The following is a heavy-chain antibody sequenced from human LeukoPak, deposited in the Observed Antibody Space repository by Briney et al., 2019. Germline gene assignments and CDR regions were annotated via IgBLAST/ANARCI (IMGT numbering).Heavy chain of an antibody. CDR3: ARDRRDRDYQLSLYYYYMDV. J-gene: IGHJ6*03. Sequence: GASVKVSCKASGYTFTGYYMHWVRQAPGQGLEWMGWINPNSGGTNYAQKFQGRVTMTRDASISTAYMELSRLRSDDTAVYYCARDRRDRDYQLSLYYYYMDVWGKGTTVTDSS. CDR2: INPNSGGT. D-gene: IGHD2-2*01. V-gene: IGHV1-2*02. CDR1: GYTFTGYY.